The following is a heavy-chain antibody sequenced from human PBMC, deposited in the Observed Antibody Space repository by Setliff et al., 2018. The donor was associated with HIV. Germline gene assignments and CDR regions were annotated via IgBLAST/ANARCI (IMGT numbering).Heavy chain of an antibody. CDR1: GGSIGSHY. CDR3: ARVFPHPYGNSWFDV. CDR2: FYNNGQT. D-gene: IGHD1-1*01. J-gene: IGHJ5*02. Sequence: ASETLSLTCSVSGGSIGSHYWSWIRQSPGKGLEWIGYFYNNGQTNSNPSLRGRVAMAVDTSKNQLSLKLNFVTAADTAKYYCARVFPHPYGNSWFDVWGQGILVTVSS. V-gene: IGHV4-59*11.